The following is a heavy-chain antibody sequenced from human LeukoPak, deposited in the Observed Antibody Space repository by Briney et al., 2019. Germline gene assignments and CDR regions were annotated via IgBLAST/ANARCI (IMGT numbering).Heavy chain of an antibody. CDR2: ICPGDSDT. J-gene: IGHJ5*02. CDR3: ARTHSSSTPWFDP. V-gene: IGHV5-51*01. D-gene: IGHD2-2*01. Sequence: GESLKISCKGSGYSFTSYWIAWVRQMPGKGLEWMGIICPGDSDTRYSPSFQGQVTIAADKSTSTAYLQWSSLKASDTAMYYCARTHSSSTPWFDPWGQGTPVTVSS. CDR1: GYSFTSYW.